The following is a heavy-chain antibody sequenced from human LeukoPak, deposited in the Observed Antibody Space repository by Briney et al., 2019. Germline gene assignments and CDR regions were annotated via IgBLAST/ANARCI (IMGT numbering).Heavy chain of an antibody. CDR3: ARGDIVVVPAAIRSHDAFDI. CDR1: GGSISSGDYY. CDR2: IYYSGST. Sequence: PSETLSLTCTVSGGSISSGDYYWSWIRQPPGKGLEWIGYIYYSGSTYYNPSLKSRVTISVDTSKTQFSLKLSSVTAADTAVYYCARGDIVVVPAAIRSHDAFDIWGQGTMVTVSS. J-gene: IGHJ3*02. V-gene: IGHV4-30-4*08. D-gene: IGHD2-2*02.